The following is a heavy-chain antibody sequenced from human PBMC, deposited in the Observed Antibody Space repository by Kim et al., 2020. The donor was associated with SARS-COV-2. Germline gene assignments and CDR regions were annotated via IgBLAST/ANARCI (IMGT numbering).Heavy chain of an antibody. D-gene: IGHD4-4*01. J-gene: IGHJ6*02. CDR1: GYSFTSYW. CDR3: ARQKFRLTTATYYYYGMDV. V-gene: IGHV5-10-1*01. Sequence: GESLKISCKGSGYSFTSYWISWVRQMPGKGLEWMGRIDPSDSYTNYSPSFQGHVTISADKSISTAYLQWSSLKASDTAMYYCARQKFRLTTATYYYYGMDVWGQGTTVTVSS. CDR2: IDPSDSYT.